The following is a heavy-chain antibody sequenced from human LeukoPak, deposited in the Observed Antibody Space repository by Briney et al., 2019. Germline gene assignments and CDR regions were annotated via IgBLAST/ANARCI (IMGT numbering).Heavy chain of an antibody. J-gene: IGHJ4*02. CDR3: ARGDLTYYDSSGYRLDY. CDR2: ISYDGSNK. CDR1: GFTFSSYA. Sequence: GRSLRLSCAASGFTFSSYAMHWVRQAPGKGLEWVAVISYDGSNKYYADSVKGRFTISRDNSKNTLYLQMNSLRAEDTAVYYCARGDLTYYDSSGYRLDYWGQGTLVTVSS. V-gene: IGHV3-30-3*01. D-gene: IGHD3-22*01.